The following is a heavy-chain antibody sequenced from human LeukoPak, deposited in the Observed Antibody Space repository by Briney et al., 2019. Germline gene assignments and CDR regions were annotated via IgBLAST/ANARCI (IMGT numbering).Heavy chain of an antibody. D-gene: IGHD2-2*01. CDR1: GGSFSGYY. V-gene: IGHV4-34*01. CDR3: ARGSRYCSSTSCSYYFDY. Sequence: SETLSLTCAVYGGSFSGYYWSWIRQPPGKGLEWIGEINHSGSTNYNPSRKSGVTISVDTSKNQFSLKLSSVTAADTAVYYCARGSRYCSSTSCSYYFDYWGQGTLVTVSS. CDR2: INHSGST. J-gene: IGHJ4*02.